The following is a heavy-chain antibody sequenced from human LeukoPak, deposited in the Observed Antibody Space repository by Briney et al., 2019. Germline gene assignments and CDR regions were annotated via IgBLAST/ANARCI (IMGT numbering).Heavy chain of an antibody. J-gene: IGHJ3*02. V-gene: IGHV3-30*02. CDR2: IRYDGSNK. D-gene: IGHD6-19*01. CDR1: GFTFSSYG. Sequence: PGGSLRLSCAASGFTFSSYGMHWVRQAPGKGLEWVAFIRYDGSNKYYADSVKGRFTISRDNSKNTLYLQMNSLRAEDTAVYYCAKGGQMHRQWLVPQMWEDAFDIWGQGTMVTVSS. CDR3: AKGGQMHRQWLVPQMWEDAFDI.